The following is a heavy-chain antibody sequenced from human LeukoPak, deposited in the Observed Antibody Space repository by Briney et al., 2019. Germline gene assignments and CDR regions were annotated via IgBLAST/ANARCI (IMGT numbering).Heavy chain of an antibody. CDR1: GYTFTSYS. D-gene: IGHD6-19*01. V-gene: IGHV1-18*01. CDR3: ARAGITSGWVQNMDY. J-gene: IGHJ4*02. Sequence: ASVKVSCKASGYTFTSYSINWVRQAPGQGLEWMGWISAYNGNTKHAQKLQGRVTMTTDTSTSTAYMELRSLRSDDTAVYYCARAGITSGWVQNMDYWGQGTLVTVSS. CDR2: ISAYNGNT.